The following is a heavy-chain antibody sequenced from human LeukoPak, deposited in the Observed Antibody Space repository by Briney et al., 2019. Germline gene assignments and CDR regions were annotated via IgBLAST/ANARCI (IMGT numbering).Heavy chain of an antibody. V-gene: IGHV4-34*01. CDR2: INHSGST. Sequence: PSETLCLPCAVSGGCFSGYYRGRVRQPPREGLGWVGGINHSGSTNYNPSLKSRVTISVDTSKNQFSLKLSSVTAADTAVYYCARGLDDYDLDYYFDYWGQGTLVTVSS. D-gene: IGHD4-17*01. CDR3: ARGLDDYDLDYYFDY. CDR1: GGCFSGYY. J-gene: IGHJ4*02.